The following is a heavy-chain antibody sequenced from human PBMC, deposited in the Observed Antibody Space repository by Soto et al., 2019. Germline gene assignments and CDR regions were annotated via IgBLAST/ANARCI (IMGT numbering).Heavy chain of an antibody. J-gene: IGHJ3*02. CDR1: GGSFSGYY. Sequence: PSETLYLTCAVYGGSFSGYYWSWIRQPQGKGLEWIGYIYYSGSTNHNPSLKGRVTISVDTSKNQFSLKLSPVTAADTAVYYCARGLEMATTGGAFDIWGQGTMVT. V-gene: IGHV4-59*01. CDR2: IYYSGST. D-gene: IGHD1-1*01. CDR3: ARGLEMATTGGAFDI.